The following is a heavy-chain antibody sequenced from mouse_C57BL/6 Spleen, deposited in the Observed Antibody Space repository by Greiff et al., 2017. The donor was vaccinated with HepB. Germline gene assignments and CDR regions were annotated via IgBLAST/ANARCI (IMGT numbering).Heavy chain of an antibody. CDR3: TRKRDYYFDY. CDR1: GFTFSSYA. J-gene: IGHJ2*01. Sequence: EVQLVESGEGLVKPGGSLKLSCAASGFTFSSYAMSWVRQTPEKRLEWVAYISSGGDYIYYADTVKGKFTITRENARNTLYLQMSSLKSKDTAMYYCTRKRDYYFDYWGQGTTLTVSS. CDR2: ISSGGDYI. V-gene: IGHV5-9-1*02.